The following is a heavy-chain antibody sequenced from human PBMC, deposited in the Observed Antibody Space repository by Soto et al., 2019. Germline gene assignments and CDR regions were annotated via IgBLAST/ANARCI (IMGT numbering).Heavy chain of an antibody. J-gene: IGHJ4*02. CDR3: AHRSTLHLSISGWYDFDY. D-gene: IGHD6-19*01. V-gene: IGHV2-5*02. Sequence: QITLKESGPPLVKPTQTLTLTCTFSGFSLSTSGVGVAWIRQPPGKALEWLALIYWDGDKRYSPSLKSRLTITKETSRNQVVLTMTNMDPVDTATYYCAHRSTLHLSISGWYDFDYWGQGTLVTVSS. CDR1: GFSLSTSGVG. CDR2: IYWDGDK.